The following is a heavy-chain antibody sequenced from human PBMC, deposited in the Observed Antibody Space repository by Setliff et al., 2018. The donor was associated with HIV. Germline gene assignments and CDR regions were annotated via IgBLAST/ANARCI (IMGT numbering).Heavy chain of an antibody. J-gene: IGHJ4*02. CDR2: ISSSGSTI. CDR3: AKHLRVYYYDSSGYSPYFEY. D-gene: IGHD3-22*01. Sequence: GGSLRLSCAASGFTFSSYEMNWVRQAPGKGLEWVSYISSSGSTIYYADSVKGRFTISRDNAKNSLYLQMKSLRAEDTAEHYCAKHLRVYYYDSSGYSPYFEYWGQGTLVTVSS. CDR1: GFTFSSYE. V-gene: IGHV3-48*03.